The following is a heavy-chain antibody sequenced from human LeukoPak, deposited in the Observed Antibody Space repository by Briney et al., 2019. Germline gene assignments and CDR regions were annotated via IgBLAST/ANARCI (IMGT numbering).Heavy chain of an antibody. V-gene: IGHV1-2*02. CDR2: INPNSGST. CDR1: GYTFTSYA. D-gene: IGHD6-13*01. J-gene: IGHJ5*02. CDR3: ARIGKQLNWFDP. Sequence: ASVKVSCKASGYTFTSYAMNWVRQAPGQGLEWMGWINPNSGSTNYAQKFQGRVTRTRDTSFSTAYMELSRLSSDDTAVYYCARIGKQLNWFDPWGQGTLVTVSS.